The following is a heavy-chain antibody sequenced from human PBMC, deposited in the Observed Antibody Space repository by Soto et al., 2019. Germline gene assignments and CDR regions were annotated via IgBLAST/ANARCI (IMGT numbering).Heavy chain of an antibody. CDR2: ISGSGGST. Sequence: GGSLRLSCAASGFTFSSLWMSWVRQAPGKGLEWVSAISGSGGSTYYADSVKGRFTISRDNSKNTLYLQMNSLRAEDTAVYYRAKDLRVVVTTAVFDYWGQGTLVTVSS. CDR3: AKDLRVVVTTAVFDY. CDR1: GFTFSSLW. D-gene: IGHD2-21*02. J-gene: IGHJ4*02. V-gene: IGHV3-23*01.